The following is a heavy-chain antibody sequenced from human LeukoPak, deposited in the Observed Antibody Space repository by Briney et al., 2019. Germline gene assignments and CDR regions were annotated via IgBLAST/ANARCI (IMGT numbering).Heavy chain of an antibody. Sequence: GGSLRLSWAASGFTFSSYGMHWVRRAPGKGLEWVAFIRYDGSNKYYADSVKGRFTISRDNSKNTLYLQMNSLRAEDTAVYYCAKDDRQLGWTYYFDYWGQGTLVTVSS. CDR3: AKDDRQLGWTYYFDY. J-gene: IGHJ4*02. V-gene: IGHV3-30*02. CDR2: IRYDGSNK. D-gene: IGHD6-6*01. CDR1: GFTFSSYG.